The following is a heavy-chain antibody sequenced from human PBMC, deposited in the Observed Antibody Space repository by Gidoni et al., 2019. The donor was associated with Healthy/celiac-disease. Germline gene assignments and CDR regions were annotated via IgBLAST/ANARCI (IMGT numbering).Heavy chain of an antibody. CDR2: MSSSGSTI. V-gene: IGHV3-48*03. CDR1: GFTFSSYE. J-gene: IGHJ6*02. CDR3: AREATRTYCGGDCYPYYYYYYGMDV. Sequence: EVQLVESGGGLVQPGGSLLLSCAASGFTFSSYEMNWVRQAPGKGLEWVSYMSSSGSTIYYADSVKGRFTISRDNAKNSLYLQMNSLRAEDTAVYYCAREATRTYCGGDCYPYYYYYYGMDVWGQGTTVTVSS. D-gene: IGHD2-21*02.